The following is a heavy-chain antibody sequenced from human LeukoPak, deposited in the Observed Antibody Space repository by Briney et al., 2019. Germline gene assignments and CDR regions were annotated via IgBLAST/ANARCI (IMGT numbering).Heavy chain of an antibody. J-gene: IGHJ6*03. V-gene: IGHV3-73*01. CDR3: TSSYCSGGSCYRRYNYYYYMDV. D-gene: IGHD2-15*01. CDR2: IRSKANSYAT. Sequence: GGSLRLSCAASGFTFSGSAMHWVRQASGKGLEWVGRIRSKANSYATAYAASVKGRLTISRDDSKNTAYLQMNSLKTEDTAVYYCTSSYCSGGSCYRRYNYYYYMDVWGKGTTVTVSS. CDR1: GFTFSGSA.